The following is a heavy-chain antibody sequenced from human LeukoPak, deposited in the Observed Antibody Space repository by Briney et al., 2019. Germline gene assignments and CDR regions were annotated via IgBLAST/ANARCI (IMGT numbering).Heavy chain of an antibody. CDR1: GYTFFSYG. D-gene: IGHD6-19*01. V-gene: IGHV1-18*01. CDR2: ISGYNGVT. CDR3: ARDRIGVAGTAPEY. Sequence: VASVKVSCKASGYTFFSYGISWVRQAPGQGLEWMGWISGYNGVTNYAQKLQGRVTMPTDTSTTTVYMELRSLRSDDTAVYYCARDRIGVAGTAPEYWGQGTLVTVSS. J-gene: IGHJ4*02.